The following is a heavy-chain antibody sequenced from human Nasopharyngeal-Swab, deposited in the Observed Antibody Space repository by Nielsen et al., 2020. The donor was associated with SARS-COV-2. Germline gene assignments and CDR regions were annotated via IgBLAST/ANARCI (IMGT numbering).Heavy chain of an antibody. CDR3: ASGVGGYDPYYFDY. V-gene: IGHV5-10-1*01. CDR1: GYSFTNYW. CDR2: IDPSDSYT. Sequence: GESLKISCKGSGYSFTNYWITWVRQMPGKGLEWMGRIDPSDSYTNYSPSFQGHVTISADKSISTAYLQWSSLKASDTAMYYCASGVGGYDPYYFDYWGQGTLVTVSS. J-gene: IGHJ4*02. D-gene: IGHD5-12*01.